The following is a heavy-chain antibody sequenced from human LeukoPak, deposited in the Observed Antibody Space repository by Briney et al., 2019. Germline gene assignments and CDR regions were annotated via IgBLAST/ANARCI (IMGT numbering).Heavy chain of an antibody. V-gene: IGHV1-18*01. CDR3: ARDPIAVAGEGSGVLRY. D-gene: IGHD6-19*01. J-gene: IGHJ4*02. Sequence: EASVKVSCKASGYTFTSYGISWVRQAPGQGLEWMGWISAYNGNTNYAQKLQGRVTMTTDTSTSTAYMELRSLRSDDTAVYYCARDPIAVAGEGSGVLRYWGQGTLVTVSS. CDR1: GYTFTSYG. CDR2: ISAYNGNT.